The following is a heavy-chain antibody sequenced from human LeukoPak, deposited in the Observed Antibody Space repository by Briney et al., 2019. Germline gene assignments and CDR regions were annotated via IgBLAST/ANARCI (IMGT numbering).Heavy chain of an antibody. CDR2: ISGSGGST. J-gene: IGHJ5*02. D-gene: IGHD3-22*01. CDR3: AKDQVGYYDSSGYYSWTNWFDP. V-gene: IGHV3-23*01. Sequence: GGSLRLSCAASGFTFSSYAMSWVRQAPGKGLEWVSAISGSGGSTYYADSVKGRFTISRDNSKNTLYLQMNSLRAEDTAVYYCAKDQVGYYDSSGYYSWTNWFDPWGQGTLVTVSS. CDR1: GFTFSSYA.